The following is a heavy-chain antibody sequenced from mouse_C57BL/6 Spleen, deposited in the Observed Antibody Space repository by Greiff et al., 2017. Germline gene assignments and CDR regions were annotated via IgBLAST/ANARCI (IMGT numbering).Heavy chain of an antibody. Sequence: VQLQQPGAELVKPGASVKLSCKASGYTFTSYWMQWVKQRPGQGLEWIGEIDPSGSTTNYNQKFKGKATLTVDTSSSTAYMQLSSLTSEDSAVYYCARGISNYHGSSYFDYWGQGTPLTVSS. CDR1: GYTFTSYW. V-gene: IGHV1-50*01. J-gene: IGHJ2*01. D-gene: IGHD1-1*01. CDR3: ARGISNYHGSSYFDY. CDR2: IDPSGSTT.